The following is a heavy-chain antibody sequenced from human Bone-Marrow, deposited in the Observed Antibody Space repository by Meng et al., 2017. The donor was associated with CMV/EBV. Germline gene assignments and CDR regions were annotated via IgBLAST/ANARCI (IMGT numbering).Heavy chain of an antibody. D-gene: IGHD2-8*01. J-gene: IGHJ4*02. CDR1: GFTFSSYA. Sequence: GESLKISCAASGFTFSSYAMHWVRQAPGKGLEWVAVISYDGSNKYYADSVKGRFTISRDNSKNTLYLQMNSLRAEDTAVYYCATDLKGVDWGQGTLVTVSS. CDR2: ISYDGSNK. CDR3: ATDLKGVD. V-gene: IGHV3-30-3*01.